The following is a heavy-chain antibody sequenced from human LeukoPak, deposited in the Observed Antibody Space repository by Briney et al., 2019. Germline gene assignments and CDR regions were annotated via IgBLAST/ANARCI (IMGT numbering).Heavy chain of an antibody. CDR3: AESRRIVGAYDAFDI. J-gene: IGHJ3*02. Sequence: GGSLRLSCAASGFTFSSYGMHWVRQAPGKGLEWVAFIRYDGSNKYYADSVKGRFTISRDNSKNTLYLQMNSLRAEDTAVYYCAESRRIVGAYDAFDIWGQGTMVTVSS. CDR1: GFTFSSYG. D-gene: IGHD1-26*01. V-gene: IGHV3-30*02. CDR2: IRYDGSNK.